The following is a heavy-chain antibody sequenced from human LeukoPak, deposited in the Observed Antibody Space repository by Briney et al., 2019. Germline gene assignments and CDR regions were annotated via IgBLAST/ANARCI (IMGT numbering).Heavy chain of an antibody. CDR3: AREPSSNNFDY. Sequence: PGGSLRLSCAASRFTFSNYEMHWVRQAPGKGLEWLSYISSSGNTIYYADSVKGRFTISRDNAKNSLSLQMNSLRAEDTAVYYCAREPSSNNFDYWGQGTLVTVSS. J-gene: IGHJ4*02. CDR2: ISSSGNTI. D-gene: IGHD4-11*01. CDR1: RFTFSNYE. V-gene: IGHV3-48*03.